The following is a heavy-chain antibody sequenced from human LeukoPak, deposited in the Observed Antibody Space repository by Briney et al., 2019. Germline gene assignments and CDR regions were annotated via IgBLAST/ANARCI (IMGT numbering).Heavy chain of an antibody. CDR3: ARGAPPDY. V-gene: IGHV3-30*04. J-gene: IGHJ4*02. CDR2: ISYDGGNK. CDR1: GFIFRNYA. Sequence: PGGSLRLSCAASGFIFRNYAMYRVRQAPGKGLEWVTVISYDGGNKYYADSVKGRFTISRDDSKNTLYLQMNSLRPEDTAVYYCARGAPPDYWGQGTLVTVSS.